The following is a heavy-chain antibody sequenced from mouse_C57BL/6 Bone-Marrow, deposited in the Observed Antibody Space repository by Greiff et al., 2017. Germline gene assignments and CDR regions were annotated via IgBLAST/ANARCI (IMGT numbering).Heavy chain of an antibody. CDR1: GYTFTDYN. CDR3: ARDSNYGEGFAY. J-gene: IGHJ3*01. D-gene: IGHD2-5*01. Sequence: VQLQQSGPELVKPGASVKIPCKASGYTFTDYNMDWVKQSHGKSLEWIGDINPNNGGTIYNQKFKGKATLTVDKSSSTAYMGLRSLTSEDTAVYYCARDSNYGEGFAYRGQGTLVTVSA. CDR2: INPNNGGT. V-gene: IGHV1-18*01.